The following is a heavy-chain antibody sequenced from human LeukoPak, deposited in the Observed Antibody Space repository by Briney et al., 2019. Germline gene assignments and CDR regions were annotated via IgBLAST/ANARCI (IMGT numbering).Heavy chain of an antibody. CDR2: INPNSGGT. Sequence: ASVKVSCKASGYTFTGYYMHWVRQAPGQGLEWMGWINPNSGGTNYAQKFQGRVTMTRDTSISAAYMELSRLRSDDTAVYYCARAETDTANKSEWGQGTLVTVSS. CDR3: ARAETDTANKSE. CDR1: GYTFTGYY. J-gene: IGHJ4*02. D-gene: IGHD5-18*01. V-gene: IGHV1-2*02.